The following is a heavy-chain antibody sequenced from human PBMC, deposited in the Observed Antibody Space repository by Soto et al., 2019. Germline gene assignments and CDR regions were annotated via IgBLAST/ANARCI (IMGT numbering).Heavy chain of an antibody. CDR1: GFTFSSYG. CDR2: ISYDGSNK. Sequence: QVQLVESGGGVVQPGRSLRLSCAASGFTFSSYGMHWVRQAPGKGLEWVAVISYDGSNKYYADSVKGRFTISRDDSKNTLYLQMNSLRAEDTAVYYCAKDRGPLIAVAGHFDYWGQGTLVTVSS. J-gene: IGHJ4*02. D-gene: IGHD6-19*01. V-gene: IGHV3-30*18. CDR3: AKDRGPLIAVAGHFDY.